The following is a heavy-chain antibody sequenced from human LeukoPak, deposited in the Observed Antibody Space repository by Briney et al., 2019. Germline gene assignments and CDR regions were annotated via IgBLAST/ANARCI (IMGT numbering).Heavy chain of an antibody. CDR3: ARVWPDDY. Sequence: ASVKVSCKASGYTFTNYYVHWVRQAPGQGLEWMGRINPNSGGTNYAQKFQGRVTVTRDTSISTAYMELSSLTSDDTAVYYCARVWPDDYWGQGTLVTVSS. J-gene: IGHJ4*02. V-gene: IGHV1-2*06. D-gene: IGHD2-21*01. CDR1: GYTFTNYY. CDR2: INPNSGGT.